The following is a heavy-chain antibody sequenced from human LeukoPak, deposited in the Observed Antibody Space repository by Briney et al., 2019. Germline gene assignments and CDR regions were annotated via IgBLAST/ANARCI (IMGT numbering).Heavy chain of an antibody. Sequence: GASVKVSCKASGYTFTSYAMNWVRQAPGQGLEWMGWINTNTGNPTYAQGFTGRFVFSLDTSVSTAYLRISSLKAEDTAVYYCARESRTTSPEEEDWFDPWGQGTLVTVSS. CDR2: INTNTGNP. CDR3: ARESRTTSPEEEDWFDP. V-gene: IGHV7-4-1*02. J-gene: IGHJ5*02. CDR1: GYTFTSYA. D-gene: IGHD1-1*01.